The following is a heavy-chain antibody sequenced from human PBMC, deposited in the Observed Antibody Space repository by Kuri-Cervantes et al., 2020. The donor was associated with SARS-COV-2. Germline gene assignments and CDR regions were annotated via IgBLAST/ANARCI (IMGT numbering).Heavy chain of an antibody. D-gene: IGHD6-6*01. CDR2: IYYSGST. V-gene: IGHV4-34*01. CDR3: ARHQTYSSSFYYYYYYGMDV. Sequence: SETLSLTCAVYGGSFSGYYWSWIRQPPGKGLEWIGGIYYSGSTYYNPSLKSRVTISVDTSKNQFSLKLSSVTAADTAVYYCARHQTYSSSFYYYYYYGMDVWGQGTTVTVSS. J-gene: IGHJ6*02. CDR1: GGSFSGYY.